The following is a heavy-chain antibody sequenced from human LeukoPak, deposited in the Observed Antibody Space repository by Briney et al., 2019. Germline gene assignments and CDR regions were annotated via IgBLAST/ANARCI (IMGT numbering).Heavy chain of an antibody. CDR1: GYTFTGYY. CDR3: ASAGVGAMGTNAFDI. Sequence: ASVKVSCKASGYTFTGYYMHWVRQAPGQGLEWMGWINPNSGGTNYAQKFQGRVTMTRDTSISTAYMELSRLRSDDTAVYCCASAGVGAMGTNAFDIWGQGTMVTVSS. V-gene: IGHV1-2*02. D-gene: IGHD1-26*01. J-gene: IGHJ3*02. CDR2: INPNSGGT.